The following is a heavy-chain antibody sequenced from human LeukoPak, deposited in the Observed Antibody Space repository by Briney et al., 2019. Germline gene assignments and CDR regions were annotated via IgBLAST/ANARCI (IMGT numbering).Heavy chain of an antibody. CDR1: GGSFSGYY. V-gene: IGHV4-59*10. Sequence: SETLSLTCAVYGGSFSGYYWNWIRQPPGKGLEWIGRIYTSGSTNYNPSLKSRVTISVDTSKNQFSLKLSSVTAADTAVYYCARSEVDWNHYYFDYWGQGTLVTVSS. J-gene: IGHJ4*02. CDR3: ARSEVDWNHYYFDY. CDR2: IYTSGST. D-gene: IGHD1-1*01.